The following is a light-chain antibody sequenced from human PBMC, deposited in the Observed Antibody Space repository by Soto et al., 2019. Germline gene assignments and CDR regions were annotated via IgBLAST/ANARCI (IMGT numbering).Light chain of an antibody. V-gene: IGLV2-14*01. CDR2: EVT. CDR3: SSFTTTSTYV. Sequence: QSALTQPASVSGSPGQSITISCTGTSSDVGGFDYVSWYQHLPGKAPKLIIYEVTNRPSGVSHRFSGSKSAYTASLTISGLQAEEEADYYCSSFTTTSTYVFGTGTKLTVL. J-gene: IGLJ1*01. CDR1: SSDVGGFDY.